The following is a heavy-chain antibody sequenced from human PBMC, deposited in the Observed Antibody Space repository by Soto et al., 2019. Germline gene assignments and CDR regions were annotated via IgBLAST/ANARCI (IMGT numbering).Heavy chain of an antibody. CDR2: ISSSSSTI. J-gene: IGHJ4*02. CDR1: GFTFSSYS. CDR3: ARDGKDCSGGSCYWTGGFDY. V-gene: IGHV3-48*02. D-gene: IGHD2-15*01. Sequence: GGSLRLSCAASGFTFSSYSMNWVRQAPGKGLEWVSYISSSSSTIYYADSVKGRFTISRDNAKNSLYLQMNSLRDEDTAVYYCARDGKDCSGGSCYWTGGFDYWGQGTLVTVSS.